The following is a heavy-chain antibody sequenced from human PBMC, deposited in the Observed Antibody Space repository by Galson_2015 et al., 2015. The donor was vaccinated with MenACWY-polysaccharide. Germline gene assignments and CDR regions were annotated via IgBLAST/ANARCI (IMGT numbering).Heavy chain of an antibody. CDR3: ARQRRSFCSSTSCSFDP. J-gene: IGHJ5*02. Sequence: QSGAEVKKSGESLKISCKGSGYSFRNYWIGWVRQVPGKGLEWMGIIYPGDSDTRYSPSFQGQVTISADKSISTAYLQWSSLKASDTAMYYCARQRRSFCSSTSCSFDPWGQGTLVTVSS. D-gene: IGHD2-2*01. V-gene: IGHV5-51*01. CDR1: GYSFRNYW. CDR2: IYPGDSDT.